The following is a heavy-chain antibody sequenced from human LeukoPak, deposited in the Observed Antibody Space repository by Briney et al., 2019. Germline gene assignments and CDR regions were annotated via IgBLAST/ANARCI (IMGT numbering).Heavy chain of an antibody. V-gene: IGHV4-34*01. Sequence: SETLSLTCAVYGGSFSGYYWSWIRQPPGKGLEWIGEINHSGSTNYNPSLKSRVTISVDTSKNQFSLKLSSVTAADTAVYYCARGGLTYYYDSSGDFDYWGQGTLVTVSS. CDR3: ARGGLTYYYDSSGDFDY. J-gene: IGHJ4*02. D-gene: IGHD3-22*01. CDR2: INHSGST. CDR1: GGSFSGYY.